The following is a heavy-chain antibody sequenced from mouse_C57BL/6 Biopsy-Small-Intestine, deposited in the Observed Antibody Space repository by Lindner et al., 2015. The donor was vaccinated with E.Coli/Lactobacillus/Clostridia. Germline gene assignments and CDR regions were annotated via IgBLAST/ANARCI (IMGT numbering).Heavy chain of an antibody. D-gene: IGHD4-1*01. CDR3: ARKKANWGYAMDY. CDR1: GYAFTNYL. J-gene: IGHJ4*01. Sequence: VQLQESGAELVRPETSVKVSCKASGYAFTNYLIEWVKQRPGQGLEWIGVINPGSGGTNYNEKFKGKATLTADKSSSTAYMQLSSLTSEDSAVYFCARKKANWGYAMDYWGQGTSVTVSP. CDR2: INPGSGGT. V-gene: IGHV1-54*01.